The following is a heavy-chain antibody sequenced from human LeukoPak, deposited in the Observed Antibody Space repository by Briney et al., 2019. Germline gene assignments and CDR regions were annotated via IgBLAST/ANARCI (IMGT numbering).Heavy chain of an antibody. V-gene: IGHV1-69*13. D-gene: IGHD6-19*01. CDR2: IIPIFGTA. CDR1: GGTLSSYA. CDR3: ARDIAVAGTVGYFDY. Sequence: GASVKVSCKASGGTLSSYAISWVRQAPGQGLEWMGGIIPIFGTANYAQKFQGRVTITADESTSTAYMELSSLRSEDTAVYYCARDIAVAGTVGYFDYWGQGTLVTVSS. J-gene: IGHJ4*02.